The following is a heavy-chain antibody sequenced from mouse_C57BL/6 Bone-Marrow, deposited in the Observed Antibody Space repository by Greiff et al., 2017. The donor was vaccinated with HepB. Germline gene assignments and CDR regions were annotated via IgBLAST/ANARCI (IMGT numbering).Heavy chain of an antibody. J-gene: IGHJ2*01. CDR1: GFTFSSYG. Sequence: EVQRVESGGDLVKPGGSLKLSCAASGFTFSSYGMSWVRQTPDKRLEWVATISSGGSYTYYPDSVKGRFTISRDNAKNTLYLQKSSLKSEDTAMYYCARQGSLGYELGSYFDYGGKGTTLTVPS. CDR3: ARQGSLGYELGSYFDY. CDR2: ISSGGSYT. D-gene: IGHD6-1*01. V-gene: IGHV5-6*01.